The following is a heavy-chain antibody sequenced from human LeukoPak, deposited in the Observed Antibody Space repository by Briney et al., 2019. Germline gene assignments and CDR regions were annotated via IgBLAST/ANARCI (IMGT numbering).Heavy chain of an antibody. J-gene: IGHJ4*02. D-gene: IGHD3-22*01. V-gene: IGHV3-23*01. CDR3: AKRGVVIRVILVGFHKEANYFDS. CDR1: GVTLSNYG. Sequence: GGSLRLSCAVSGVTLSNYGMSWVRQAPGKGLEWVAGISDSGGTTNYADSVKGRFTISRDNPKNTLYLQMKSLRAEDTAVYFCAKRGVVIRVILVGFHKEANYFDSWGQGALVTVSS. CDR2: ISDSGGTT.